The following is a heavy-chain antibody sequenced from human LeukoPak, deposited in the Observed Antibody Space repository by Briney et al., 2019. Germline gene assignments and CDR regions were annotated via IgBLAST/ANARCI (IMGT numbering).Heavy chain of an antibody. CDR1: GGSISSSSYY. CDR3: ARALPPIVGASEDAFDI. Sequence: PSETLSLTCTVSGGSISSSSYYWGWIRQPPGKGLEWIGSIYYSGSTYYNPSLKSRVTISVDRSKNQFSLKLSSVTAANTAVYYCARALPPIVGASEDAFDIWGQGTMVTVSS. CDR2: IYYSGST. V-gene: IGHV4-39*07. D-gene: IGHD1-26*01. J-gene: IGHJ3*02.